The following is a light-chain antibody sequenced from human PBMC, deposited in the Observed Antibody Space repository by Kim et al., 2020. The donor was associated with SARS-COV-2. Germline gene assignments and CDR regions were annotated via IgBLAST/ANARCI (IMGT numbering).Light chain of an antibody. Sequence: PGDRATLSCRANQGVTTSFLAWDQPKPGPAPRLLIYGAASRATVIPDRFSGSGSGTDFTLTISRLEPEDFAVDYCQQYGSSPLIFGGGTKVDIK. CDR1: QGVTTSF. CDR3: QQYGSSPLI. V-gene: IGKV3-20*01. CDR2: GAA. J-gene: IGKJ4*01.